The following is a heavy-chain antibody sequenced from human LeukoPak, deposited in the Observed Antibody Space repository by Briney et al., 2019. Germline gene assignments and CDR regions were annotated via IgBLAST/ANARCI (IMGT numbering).Heavy chain of an antibody. Sequence: LSLTCTVSGGSISSGDYYWSWVRQAPGKGLEWVSAISGSGGSTYYADSVKGRFTISRDNSKNTLYLQMNSLRAEDTAVYYCANSWIQLSVSDYWGQGTLVTVSS. CDR1: GGSISSGDYY. V-gene: IGHV3-23*01. CDR3: ANSWIQLSVSDY. D-gene: IGHD5-18*01. CDR2: ISGSGGST. J-gene: IGHJ4*02.